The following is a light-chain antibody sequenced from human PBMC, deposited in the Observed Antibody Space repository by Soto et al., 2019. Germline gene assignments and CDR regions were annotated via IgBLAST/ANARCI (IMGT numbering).Light chain of an antibody. J-gene: IGKJ3*01. CDR3: QQRSSWPFT. CDR2: ATS. CDR1: QSVSSSY. Sequence: ETLMTQSPVTLSVSPGDRATLSCRASQSVSSSYLAWYQQKPGQAPRIIIYATSNRATGIPARFSGSGSGTDCTLTISSLEPEDVSVYYCQQRSSWPFTLGPGTKVDIK. V-gene: IGKV3D-20*02.